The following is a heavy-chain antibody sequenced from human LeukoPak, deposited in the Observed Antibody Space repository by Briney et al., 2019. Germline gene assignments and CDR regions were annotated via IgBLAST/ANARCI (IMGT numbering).Heavy chain of an antibody. V-gene: IGHV3-64*01. CDR2: IGSNGGST. CDR1: GFTFRSYA. J-gene: IGHJ4*02. CDR3: ARDGSLCSAGSCDRGPYDY. Sequence: GSLRLSCAASGFTFRSYAMHWVRQAPGKGLEYVSVIGSNGGSTYYANSVEGRFTISRDNSKNALYLQMGSLRVEDTAMYYCARDGSLCSAGSCDRGPYDYWGQGTLVTVSS. D-gene: IGHD2-15*01.